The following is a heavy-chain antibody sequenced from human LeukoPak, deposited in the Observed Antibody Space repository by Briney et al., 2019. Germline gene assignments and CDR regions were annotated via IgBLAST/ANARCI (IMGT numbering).Heavy chain of an antibody. J-gene: IGHJ4*02. Sequence: KPSETLSLTCTVSGGSISSSSYYWGWIRQPPGKGLEWIGSIYYSGSTYYNPSLKSRVTISVDTSKNQFSLKLSSVTAADTAVYYCARDTDSSGFTTVDYWGQGTLVTVSS. V-gene: IGHV4-39*07. CDR1: GGSISSSSYY. D-gene: IGHD6-19*01. CDR2: IYYSGST. CDR3: ARDTDSSGFTTVDY.